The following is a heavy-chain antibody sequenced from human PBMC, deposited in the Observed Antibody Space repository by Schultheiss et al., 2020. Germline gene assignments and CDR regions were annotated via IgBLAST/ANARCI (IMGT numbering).Heavy chain of an antibody. J-gene: IGHJ3*01. Sequence: SETLSLTCTVSGGSISSYYWSWIRQPPGKGLEWIGYIFYSGSTNYNPSLKSRVTISVDTSKNQFSLQLNSVSPEDTAVYYCVRAEKYFDKSGYAHDAFDVWGQGTMVTVSS. CDR1: GGSISSYY. D-gene: IGHD3-22*01. CDR2: IFYSGST. CDR3: VRAEKYFDKSGYAHDAFDV. V-gene: IGHV4-59*12.